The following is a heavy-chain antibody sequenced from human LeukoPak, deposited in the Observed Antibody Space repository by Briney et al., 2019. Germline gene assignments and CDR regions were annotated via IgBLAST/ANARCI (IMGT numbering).Heavy chain of an antibody. D-gene: IGHD6-19*01. CDR2: IWYDGSNK. V-gene: IGHV3-33*01. CDR1: GFTFSSYG. Sequence: PGRSLRLSCAASGFTFSSYGMHWVRQAPGKGLEWVAVIWYDGSNKYYADSVKGRFTISRDNSKNTLYLQMNSLGAEDTAVYYCARARDTVAPFDYWGQGTLVTVSS. J-gene: IGHJ4*02. CDR3: ARARDTVAPFDY.